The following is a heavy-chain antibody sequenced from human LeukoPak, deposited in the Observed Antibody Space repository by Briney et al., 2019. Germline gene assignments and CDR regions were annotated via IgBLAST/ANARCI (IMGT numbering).Heavy chain of an antibody. V-gene: IGHV4-4*07. D-gene: IGHD3-22*01. CDR3: ARARTYYYDSSDGADAFGI. J-gene: IGHJ3*02. CDR2: IYTSGST. CDR1: GGSISSYY. Sequence: SETLSLTCTVSGGSISSYYWSWIRQPAGKGLEWIGRIYTSGSTNYNPSLKSRVTMSVDTSKNQFSLKLSSVTAADTAVYYCARARTYYYDSSDGADAFGIWGQGTMVTVSS.